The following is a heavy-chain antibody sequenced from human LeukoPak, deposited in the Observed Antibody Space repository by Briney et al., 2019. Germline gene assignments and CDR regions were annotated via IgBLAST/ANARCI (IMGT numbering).Heavy chain of an antibody. Sequence: YPGGSLRLSCAASGFTFSSYAMHWVRQAPGKGLEWVAVISYDGSNKYYADSVKGRFTISRDNSKNTLYLQMNSLIAEDTAVYYCARDRGPWRYSGYEIDYWGQGTLVTVSS. CDR1: GFTFSSYA. J-gene: IGHJ4*02. V-gene: IGHV3-30*04. D-gene: IGHD5-12*01. CDR2: ISYDGSNK. CDR3: ARDRGPWRYSGYEIDY.